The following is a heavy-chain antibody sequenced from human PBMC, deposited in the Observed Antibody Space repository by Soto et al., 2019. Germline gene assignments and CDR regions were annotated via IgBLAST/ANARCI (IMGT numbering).Heavy chain of an antibody. CDR2: ISGSGGST. J-gene: IGHJ5*02. V-gene: IGHV3-23*01. Sequence: GGSLRLSCAASGFTFSSYAMSWVRQAPGKGLEWVSAISGSGGSTYYADSVKGRFTISRDNSKNTLYLQMNSLRAEDTAVYYCAKDRGYCSSTSCYEVNWFDPWGQGTLVTVSS. CDR1: GFTFSSYA. CDR3: AKDRGYCSSTSCYEVNWFDP. D-gene: IGHD2-2*01.